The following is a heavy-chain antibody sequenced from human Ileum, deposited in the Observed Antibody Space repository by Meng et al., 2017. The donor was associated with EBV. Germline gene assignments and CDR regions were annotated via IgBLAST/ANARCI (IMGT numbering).Heavy chain of an antibody. J-gene: IGHJ4*02. D-gene: IGHD1-26*01. Sequence: QVPLQEPGPGLVKPSEPLSLTVAISGGSISSDYWWSWVRQSPEKGLEWIGEMYPTGPTYYNQSLKGRVSISIDKSKNQLSLKLNSVTAADTAVYYCVRGGTYYLSYWGQGSLVTVSS. CDR2: MYPTGPT. CDR3: VRGGTYYLSY. CDR1: GGSISSDYW. V-gene: IGHV4-4*02.